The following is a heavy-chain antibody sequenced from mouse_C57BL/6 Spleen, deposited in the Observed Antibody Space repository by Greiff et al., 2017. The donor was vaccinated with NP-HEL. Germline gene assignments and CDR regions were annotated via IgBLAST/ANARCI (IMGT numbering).Heavy chain of an antibody. CDR1: GFTFSSFT. V-gene: IGHV5-9*01. D-gene: IGHD1-1*01. CDR3: ARRGVTTVVRAMDY. J-gene: IGHJ4*01. CDR2: ISGGGGNT. Sequence: EVQLVESGGGLVKPGGSLKLSCAASGFTFSSFTMSWVRQTPEKRLEWVATISGGGGNTYYPDSVKGRFTISRDNAKNTLYLQMSSLRSEDTALYYCARRGVTTVVRAMDYWGQGTSVTVSS.